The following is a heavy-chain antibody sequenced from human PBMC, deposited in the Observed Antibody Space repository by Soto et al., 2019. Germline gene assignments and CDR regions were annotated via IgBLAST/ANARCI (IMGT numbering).Heavy chain of an antibody. J-gene: IGHJ6*02. CDR2: ISYDGSNK. Sequence: GGSLRRSCASSVFTFSSYGVHGVRQAPGRGRGWVAVISYDGSNKYYADSVKGRFTISRDNSKNALYLQMNSLRAEDTAVYYCARGTCSSTSCYLYGMDVWGQGTTVTVPS. CDR1: VFTFSSYG. CDR3: ARGTCSSTSCYLYGMDV. V-gene: IGHV3-30*03. D-gene: IGHD2-2*01.